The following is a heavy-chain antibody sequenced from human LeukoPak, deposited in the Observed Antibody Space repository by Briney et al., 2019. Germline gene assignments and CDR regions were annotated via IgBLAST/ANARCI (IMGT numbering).Heavy chain of an antibody. CDR3: VREGGYDPFEY. CDR1: GITFSYYW. V-gene: IGHV3-74*01. Sequence: GGSLRLSCAASGITFSYYWMHWVRQAPGKGLVWVSRIDADGSSATYADSVKGRFTISRDNAKNTLYLQMNSLRAEDTAVYYCVREGGYDPFEYWGQGTLDTVSS. CDR2: IDADGSSA. J-gene: IGHJ4*02. D-gene: IGHD5-12*01.